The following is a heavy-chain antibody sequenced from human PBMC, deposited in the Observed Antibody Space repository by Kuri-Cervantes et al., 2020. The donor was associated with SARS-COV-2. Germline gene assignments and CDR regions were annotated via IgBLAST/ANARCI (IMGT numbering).Heavy chain of an antibody. CDR3: ARGRRQQLVRGFDY. CDR2: MYSSGST. D-gene: IGHD6-13*01. J-gene: IGHJ4*02. Sequence: SETLSLTCTVSGDSFRSGDYYWSWIRQPAGKGLEWIGRMYSSGSTTYNPSLKSRVTISVDKSKTHFSLNLRSVTAADTAVYYCARGRRQQLVRGFDYWGQGTLVTVSS. V-gene: IGHV4-61*02. CDR1: GDSFRSGDYY.